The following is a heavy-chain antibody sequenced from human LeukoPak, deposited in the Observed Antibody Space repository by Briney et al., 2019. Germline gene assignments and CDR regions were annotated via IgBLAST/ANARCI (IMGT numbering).Heavy chain of an antibody. CDR3: ARDDILTAGVHY. CDR2: ISSSSSYI. Sequence: PGGSLRLSCAASGFTFSSYSMNWVRQAPGKGLEWVSSISSSSSYIYYADSVKGRFTISRDNAKNSLYLQMNSLRAEDTAVYYFARDDILTAGVHYWGQGTLVSVS. V-gene: IGHV3-21*01. J-gene: IGHJ4*02. CDR1: GFTFSSYS. D-gene: IGHD3-9*01.